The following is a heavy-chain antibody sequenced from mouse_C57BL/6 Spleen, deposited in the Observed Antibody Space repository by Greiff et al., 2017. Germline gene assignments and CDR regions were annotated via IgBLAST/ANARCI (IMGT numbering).Heavy chain of an antibody. CDR1: GFTFSDAW. V-gene: IGHV6-6*01. J-gene: IGHJ3*01. CDR3: TAYQAWFAY. CDR2: IRNKANNHET. Sequence: EVQGVESGGGLVQPGGSMKLSCAASGFTFSDAWMDWVRQSPEKGLEWVAEIRNKANNHETYYAESVKGRFTISRDDYKSSGYLQMNSLRAEDTSIYYCTAYQAWFAYWGQGTLVTVSA. D-gene: IGHD6-5*01.